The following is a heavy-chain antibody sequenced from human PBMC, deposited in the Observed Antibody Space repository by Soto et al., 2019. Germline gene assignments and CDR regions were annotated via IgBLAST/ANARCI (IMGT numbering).Heavy chain of an antibody. V-gene: IGHV4-59*01. CDR2: IYHRGTT. CDR3: ARAIRRGGGFDY. CDR1: GGSISSYY. D-gene: IGHD3-10*01. J-gene: IGHJ4*02. Sequence: QVQLQESGPGLVKPSETLSLTCTVSGGSISSYYWSWIRQPPGKGLEWIGSIYHRGTTNYSPSLKSRVTISADMSKNQFSLKLSFVTAADTAVYYCARAIRRGGGFDYWGQGTLVTVSS.